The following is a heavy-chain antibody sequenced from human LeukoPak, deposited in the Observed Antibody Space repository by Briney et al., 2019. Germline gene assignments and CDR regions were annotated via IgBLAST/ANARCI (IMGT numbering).Heavy chain of an antibody. V-gene: IGHV1-8*01. D-gene: IGHD1-7*01. CDR2: MNPNSGNT. J-gene: IGHJ6*02. CDR3: ARRYNWNYASYYYYGMDV. CDR1: GYTFTSYD. Sequence: GASVKVSCKASGYTFTSYDINWVRQATGQGLEWMGWMNPNSGNTGYAQKFQGRVTMTRNTSISTAYMKLSSLRSEDTAVYYCARRYNWNYASYYYYGMDVWGQGTTVTVSS.